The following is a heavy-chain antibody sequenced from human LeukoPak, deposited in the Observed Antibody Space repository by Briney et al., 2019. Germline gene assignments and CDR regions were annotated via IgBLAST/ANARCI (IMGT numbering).Heavy chain of an antibody. CDR2: ISAYNGNT. Sequence: ASVKVSCKASGHTFTNYGISWVRQAPGQGLEWMGWISAYNGNTNYAQKFQDRFTMTTDTSTTTAYMELRSLRSDDTAVYYCARRYYDSSGYEVGAHVDYWGQGTLVTVSS. CDR3: ARRYYDSSGYEVGAHVDY. D-gene: IGHD3-22*01. J-gene: IGHJ4*02. V-gene: IGHV1-18*01. CDR1: GHTFTNYG.